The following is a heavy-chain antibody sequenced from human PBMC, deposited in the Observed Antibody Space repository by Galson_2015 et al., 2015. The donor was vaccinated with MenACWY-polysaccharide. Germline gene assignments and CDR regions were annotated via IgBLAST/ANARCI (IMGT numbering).Heavy chain of an antibody. CDR3: ARAHSYGYRDY. V-gene: IGHV3-74*01. CDR1: GFTFSSYW. D-gene: IGHD5-18*01. CDR2: INSDGSST. J-gene: IGHJ4*02. Sequence: SLRLSCAASGFTFSSYWMHWVRQAPGKGLVWVSRINSDGSSTSYADSVKGRFTISRDNAKNTLYVQMNSLRAEDTAVYYCARAHSYGYRDYSGQGTLVTVSS.